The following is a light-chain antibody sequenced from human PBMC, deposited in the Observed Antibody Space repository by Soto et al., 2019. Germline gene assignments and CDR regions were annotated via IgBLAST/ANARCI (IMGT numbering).Light chain of an antibody. CDR2: GNS. Sequence: QPALTQPPSVSGAPGQRVTISCTGSSSNIGAGYDVHWYQQLPGTAPKLLIYGNSNRPSGVPDRFSGSKSGTSASLAITGLQAEDEADYYCQSYDSSLSGPHWVFGGGTKLTVL. V-gene: IGLV1-40*01. CDR1: SSNIGAGYD. J-gene: IGLJ3*02. CDR3: QSYDSSLSGPHWV.